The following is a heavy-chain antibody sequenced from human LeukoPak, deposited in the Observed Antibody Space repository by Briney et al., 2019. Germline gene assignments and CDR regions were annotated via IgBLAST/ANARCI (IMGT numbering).Heavy chain of an antibody. J-gene: IGHJ4*02. D-gene: IGHD2-2*02. CDR2: ISAYNGNT. V-gene: IGHV1-18*01. CDR1: GYTFTSYG. Sequence: ASVKVSCKASGYTFTSYGISWVRQAPGQGLEWMGWISAYNGNTNYAQKLQGRVTMTTDTSTSTAYLELRSLRSDDTAVYYCARDQTVPATAIPAAVPDYWGQGTLVTVSS. CDR3: ARDQTVPATAIPAAVPDY.